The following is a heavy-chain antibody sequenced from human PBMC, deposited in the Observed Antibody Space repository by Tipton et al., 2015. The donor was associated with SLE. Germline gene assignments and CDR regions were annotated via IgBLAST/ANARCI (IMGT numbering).Heavy chain of an antibody. CDR1: GFTFSSYA. CDR2: ISGSGGST. CDR3: AKNGLDTYYYGSGFDY. J-gene: IGHJ4*02. D-gene: IGHD3-10*01. Sequence: GSLRLSCAASGFTFSSYAMSWVRQAPGKGLEWVSAISGSGGSTYYADSVKGRFTISRDNSKNTLYLQMNSLRAEDTAVYYCAKNGLDTYYYGSGFDYWGRGTLVTVSS. V-gene: IGHV3-23*01.